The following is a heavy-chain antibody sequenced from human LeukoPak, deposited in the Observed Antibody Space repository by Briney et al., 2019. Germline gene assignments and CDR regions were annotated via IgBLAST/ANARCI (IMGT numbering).Heavy chain of an antibody. CDR2: ISGSSSTI. CDR3: ARDLVGDYELYYGMDV. V-gene: IGHV3-48*04. Sequence: GSLRLSCAASGFTFSSYSMNWVRQAPGKGLEWVSYISGSSSTIYYADSVKGRFTISRDNAKNSLYLQMNSLRAEDTAVYYCARDLVGDYELYYGMDVWGQGTTVTVSS. CDR1: GFTFSSYS. J-gene: IGHJ6*02. D-gene: IGHD4-17*01.